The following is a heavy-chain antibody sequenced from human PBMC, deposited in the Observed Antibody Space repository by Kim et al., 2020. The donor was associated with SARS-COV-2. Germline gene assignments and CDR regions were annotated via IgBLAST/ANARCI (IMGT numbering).Heavy chain of an antibody. CDR3: ARYPGAFDSLMHFYYF. V-gene: IGHV3-21*01. CDR1: GFSFATYT. CDR2: FRSNSGYT. D-gene: IGHD3-9*01. J-gene: IGHJ4*01. Sequence: GGSLRLSCAASGFSFATYTMNWVRQAPGKGLEWVASFRSNSGYTYHANSVKGRFTISRDNAENSLFLQMNSLRAEDTAVYYCARYPGAFDSLMHFYYF.